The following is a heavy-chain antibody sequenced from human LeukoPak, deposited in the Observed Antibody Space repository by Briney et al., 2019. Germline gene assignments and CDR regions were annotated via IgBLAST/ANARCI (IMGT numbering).Heavy chain of an antibody. Sequence: GGSLRLSCEASGFTLNHYSMNWVPQAPGKGLEWVSYIRSSSSTIYYADSVKGRFTISRDNAKNSLYLQMNSLRDEDTAVYYCAKEGSVVAATPIDCWGQGTLVTASS. CDR3: AKEGSVVAATPIDC. V-gene: IGHV3-48*02. CDR2: IRSSSSTI. D-gene: IGHD2-15*01. CDR1: GFTLNHYS. J-gene: IGHJ4*02.